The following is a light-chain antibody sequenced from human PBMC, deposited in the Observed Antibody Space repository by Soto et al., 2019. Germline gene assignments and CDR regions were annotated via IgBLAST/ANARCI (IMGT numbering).Light chain of an antibody. CDR1: QSLVYSDGNAY. V-gene: IGKV2-30*01. CDR2: KAS. Sequence: DVVMTQSPLSLPVTLGQPASISCWSSQSLVYSDGNAYLNWFHQRPGQSPRRLIYKASNRDSGVPDRFSGSGSGTDFTLHINRVEAEDVGVYYCMQGTHWPPTFGRGTRVEIE. J-gene: IGKJ1*01. CDR3: MQGTHWPPT.